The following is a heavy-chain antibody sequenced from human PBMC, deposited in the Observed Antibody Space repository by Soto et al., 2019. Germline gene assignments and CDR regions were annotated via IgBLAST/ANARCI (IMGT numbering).Heavy chain of an antibody. CDR1: GGSISSSSYY. V-gene: IGHV4-39*01. J-gene: IGHJ5*02. Sequence: SETLSLTCTVSGGSISSSSYYWGWIRQPPGKGLEWIGSIYYSGSTYYNPSLKSRVTISVDTSQNQFSLQLSSVPAAATAVHYSVRPYAGYFDSVRGNWFVPLGQGTLVTAFS. CDR2: IYYSGST. CDR3: VRPYAGYFDSVRGNWFVP. D-gene: IGHD3-9*01.